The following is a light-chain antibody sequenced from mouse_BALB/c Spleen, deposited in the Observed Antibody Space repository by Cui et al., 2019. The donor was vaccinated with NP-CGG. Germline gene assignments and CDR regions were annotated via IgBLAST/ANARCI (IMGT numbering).Light chain of an antibody. CDR3: ALWYSNHWV. J-gene: IGLJ1*01. CDR1: TGAVTTSNY. CDR2: GTN. Sequence: QAVVPQETAPTTSPGETVTLTCRSSTGAVTTSNYANWVQEKPDHLFTGLISGTNNRAPGVPARFSGSLIGDKAALTITGAQTEDEAIYFCALWYSNHWVFGGGTKLTVL. V-gene: IGLV1*01.